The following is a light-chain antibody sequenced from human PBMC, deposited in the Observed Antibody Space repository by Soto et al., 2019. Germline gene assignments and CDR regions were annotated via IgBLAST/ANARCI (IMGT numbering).Light chain of an antibody. CDR3: RHRNTYPPLT. J-gene: IGKJ4*01. CDR1: QGISSY. Sequence: DIQMTQSPSFLSASVGDRVTITCRASQGISSYLAWYQQKPGKAPKLLIYAASTLQSGVPSRFSGSGSGTEFTLTITSLQPEDFATYYWRHRNTYPPLTFGGGTKVEIK. V-gene: IGKV1-9*01. CDR2: AAS.